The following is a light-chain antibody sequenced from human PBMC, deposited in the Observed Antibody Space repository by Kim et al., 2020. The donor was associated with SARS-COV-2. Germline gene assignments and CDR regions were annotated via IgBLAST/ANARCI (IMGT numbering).Light chain of an antibody. Sequence: LGDKYVCWYQQRPGQSPVLVIYQDKNRPSGIPGRFSGSNSGNTATLTISGTQAMDEADYYCQAWDTTVVFGGGTQLTVL. V-gene: IGLV3-1*01. CDR2: QDK. CDR1: LGDKY. J-gene: IGLJ2*01. CDR3: QAWDTTVV.